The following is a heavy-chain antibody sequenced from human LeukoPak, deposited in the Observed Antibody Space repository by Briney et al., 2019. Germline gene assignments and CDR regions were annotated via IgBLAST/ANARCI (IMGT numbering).Heavy chain of an antibody. CDR3: ARARCSGGSCYLGY. V-gene: IGHV3-11*01. CDR2: ISSSGSTI. Sequence: AGGSLRLSCAASGFTFSDYYMSWIRQAPGKGLEWVSYISSSGSTIYYADSVKGRFTIPRDNAKNSLYLQMNSLRAEDTAVYYCARARCSGGSCYLGYWGQGTLVTVSS. CDR1: GFTFSDYY. J-gene: IGHJ4*02. D-gene: IGHD2-15*01.